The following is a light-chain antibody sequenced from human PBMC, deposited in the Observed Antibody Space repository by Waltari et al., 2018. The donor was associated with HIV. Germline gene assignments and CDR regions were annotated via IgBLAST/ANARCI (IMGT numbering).Light chain of an antibody. J-gene: IGLJ2*01. V-gene: IGLV1-44*01. CDR3: AAWDDSLNGPV. CDR1: LYNIGRNI. CDR2: RNK. Sequence: QSVLPQPPSASGSPGQRVTIYCSGILYNIGRNIVNWDQQLPGTAPKLLIYRNKQRPSGLPDRFSVSKSGTSASLAISGLQSEDDADYYCAAWDDSLNGPVFGGGTKLTVL.